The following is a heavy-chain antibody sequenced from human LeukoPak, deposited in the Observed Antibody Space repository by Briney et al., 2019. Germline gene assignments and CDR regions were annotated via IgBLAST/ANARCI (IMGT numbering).Heavy chain of an antibody. CDR2: FYYRGST. CDR3: ARHSGTLGYFDY. J-gene: IGHJ4*02. V-gene: IGHV4-59*12. Sequence: SETLSLTCSVSGGSISSYYWSWIRQPPGKGLEWIGYFYYRGSTNYNPSLKSRVTISLDTSKNQFSLRLRSATAADTAVYYCARHSGTLGYFDYWGQGTRVTVSS. CDR1: GGSISSYY. D-gene: IGHD1-14*01.